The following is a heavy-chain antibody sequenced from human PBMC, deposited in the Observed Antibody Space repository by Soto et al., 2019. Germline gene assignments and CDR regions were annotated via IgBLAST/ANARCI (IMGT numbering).Heavy chain of an antibody. CDR1: GGSISSGGYY. J-gene: IGHJ4*02. D-gene: IGHD4-17*01. CDR3: ARVPAPSTGEFDY. CDR2: IYYSGST. V-gene: IGHV4-31*03. Sequence: SGTLSLTCTVSGGSISSGGYYWSWIRQHPGKGLEWIGYIYYSGSTYYNPSLKSRVTISVDTSKNQFSLKLSSVTAADTAVYYCARVPAPSTGEFDYRGQGTLVTVSS.